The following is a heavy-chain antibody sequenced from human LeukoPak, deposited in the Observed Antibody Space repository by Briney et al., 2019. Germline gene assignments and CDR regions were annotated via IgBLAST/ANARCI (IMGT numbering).Heavy chain of an antibody. Sequence: SETLSLTCTVSGGSIRSGAYSWSWIRQPPGKGLEWIGYIYYSGSTYYNPSLKTRVSISLDTSKNQFSLKLSSVTAADTAVYYCARDVGYCSSTSCLAFDIWGQGTMVTVSS. CDR2: IYYSGST. CDR1: GGSIRSGAYS. D-gene: IGHD2-2*01. J-gene: IGHJ3*02. V-gene: IGHV4-30-4*07. CDR3: ARDVGYCSSTSCLAFDI.